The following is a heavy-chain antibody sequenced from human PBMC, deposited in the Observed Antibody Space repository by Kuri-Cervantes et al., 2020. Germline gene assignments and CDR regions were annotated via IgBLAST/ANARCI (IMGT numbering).Heavy chain of an antibody. D-gene: IGHD4-17*01. CDR2: MYSSGDT. J-gene: IGHJ4*02. CDR3: ARSRLMYGDYRGIFDY. Sequence: GESLKISCVTSGITVSSNYMTWVRQAPGKGLEWVSIMYSSGDTFYADSVKGRFTVSRDNSKNTLYLQMNSLRAEDTAVYYCARSRLMYGDYRGIFDYWGQGTLVTVSS. V-gene: IGHV3-66*01. CDR1: GITVSSNY.